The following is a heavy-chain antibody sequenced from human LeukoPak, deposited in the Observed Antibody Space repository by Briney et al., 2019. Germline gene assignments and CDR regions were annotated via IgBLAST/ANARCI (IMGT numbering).Heavy chain of an antibody. V-gene: IGHV3-48*03. CDR1: GFTISSYQ. CDR2: ITSSGSTM. Sequence: GGSLRLSCAASGFTISSYQMNWVRQAPGPGLEWVSYITSSGSTMYYEASVKGRFTIPRDNATNSLYLQINSLRAEDTAVYYCAGLVLDYWGQGTLVTVSS. J-gene: IGHJ4*02. D-gene: IGHD6-19*01. CDR3: AGLVLDY.